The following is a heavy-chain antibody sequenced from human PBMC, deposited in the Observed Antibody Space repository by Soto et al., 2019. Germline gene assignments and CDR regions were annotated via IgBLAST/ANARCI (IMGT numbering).Heavy chain of an antibody. Sequence: GGSLRLSCAASEFTFSSYSMNWVRQAPGKGLEWVSYISSSSSTIYYADSVKGRFTISRDNAKNSLYLQMNSLRAEDTAVYYCAREISSRALYYYGMDVWGQGTTVTVSS. J-gene: IGHJ6*02. CDR1: EFTFSSYS. V-gene: IGHV3-48*01. D-gene: IGHD6-13*01. CDR2: ISSSSSTI. CDR3: AREISSRALYYYGMDV.